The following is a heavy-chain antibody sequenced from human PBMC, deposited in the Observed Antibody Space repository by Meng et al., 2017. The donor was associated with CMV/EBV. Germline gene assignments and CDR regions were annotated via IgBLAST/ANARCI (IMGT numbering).Heavy chain of an antibody. CDR3: ARLVVVPDYINYFEY. V-gene: IGHV4-39*07. Sequence: GSLRLSCTVSGGSITSGTYFWVWVRQPPGKGLEWIGSINYSGTTYYKSSFKSRGTVSIDTSKNQFSLKVTSVTAADTAVYYCARLVVVPDYINYFEYWGQGTLVTVSS. D-gene: IGHD2-2*01. J-gene: IGHJ4*02. CDR2: INYSGTT. CDR1: GGSITSGTYF.